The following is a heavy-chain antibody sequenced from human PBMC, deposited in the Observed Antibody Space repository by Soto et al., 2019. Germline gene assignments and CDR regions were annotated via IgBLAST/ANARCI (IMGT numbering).Heavy chain of an antibody. CDR3: AKRSGFDAGLFDY. D-gene: IGHD5-12*01. Sequence: EVQLLESGGGLVQPGGSLRLSCAVSGLTFTKYAMSWVRQAPGKGLEWVSAISGSGSATHYADSVKGRFTISRDNSKNTVSLQMNSLRVEDTAIYLCAKRSGFDAGLFDYWGPGTLVTVSS. CDR2: ISGSGSAT. CDR1: GLTFTKYA. V-gene: IGHV3-23*01. J-gene: IGHJ4*02.